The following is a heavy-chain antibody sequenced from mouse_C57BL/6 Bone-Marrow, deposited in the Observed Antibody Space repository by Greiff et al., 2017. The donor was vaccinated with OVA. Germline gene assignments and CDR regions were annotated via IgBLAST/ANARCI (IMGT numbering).Heavy chain of an antibody. CDR3: ARHVYGSSYDWYFDV. CDR1: GFSLTSYG. D-gene: IGHD1-1*01. J-gene: IGHJ1*03. V-gene: IGHV2-6-1*01. CDR2: IWSDGST. Sequence: VKLVESGPGLVAPSQSLSITCTVSGFSLTSYGVHWVRQPPGKGLEWLVVIWSDGSTTYNSALKSRLSISKDNSKSQVFLKMNSLQTDDTAMYYGARHVYGSSYDWYFDVWGTGTTVTVSS.